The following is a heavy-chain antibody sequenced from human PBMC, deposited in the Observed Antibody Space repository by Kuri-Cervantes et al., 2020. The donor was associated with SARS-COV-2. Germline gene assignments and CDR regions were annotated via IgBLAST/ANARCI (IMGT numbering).Heavy chain of an antibody. Sequence: SETLSLICAVYGGSFSAYYWSWIRQPPGKGLEWIGEINHSGSTNYNPSLKGRVTISVDTSKHQLSLKLSSVTAADTAVYYCAGSPGGVFDCWGQGTLVTVSS. CDR3: AGSPGGVFDC. J-gene: IGHJ4*02. D-gene: IGHD3-16*01. CDR2: INHSGST. CDR1: GGSFSAYY. V-gene: IGHV4-34*01.